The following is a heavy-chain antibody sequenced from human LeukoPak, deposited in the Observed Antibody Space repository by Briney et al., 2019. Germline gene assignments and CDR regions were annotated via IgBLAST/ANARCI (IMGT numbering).Heavy chain of an antibody. Sequence: PGGSLRLSCAASGFTFSSYAMSWVRQAPGKGLEWVSALSGRGDTTYYAASVKGRLTISRDNSKNTLYLQMNSLRAEDTAVYYCAKDQDSLVRGIIWMNNWFDPWGQGTLVTVSS. CDR1: GFTFSSYA. CDR2: LSGRGDTT. V-gene: IGHV3-23*01. D-gene: IGHD3-10*01. CDR3: AKDQDSLVRGIIWMNNWFDP. J-gene: IGHJ5*02.